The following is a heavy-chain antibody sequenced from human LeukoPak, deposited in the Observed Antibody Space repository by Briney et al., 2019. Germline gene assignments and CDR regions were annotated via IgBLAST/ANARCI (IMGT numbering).Heavy chain of an antibody. J-gene: IGHJ3*01. V-gene: IGHV1-69*04. CDR2: IIPILGIA. Sequence: SVKVSCKASGGTFSSYAISWVRQAPGQGLEWMGRIIPILGIANYAQKFQGRVTITADKSTSTAYMELSSLRSEDTVVYYCVTEAWFGAFDFWGQGTMVTVSS. CDR1: GGTFSSYA. CDR3: VTEAWFGAFDF. D-gene: IGHD3-10*01.